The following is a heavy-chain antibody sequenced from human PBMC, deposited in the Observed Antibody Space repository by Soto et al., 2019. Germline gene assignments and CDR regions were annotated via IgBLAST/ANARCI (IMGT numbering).Heavy chain of an antibody. CDR2: IYYSGST. Sequence: QVQLQESGPGLVKPSQTLSLTCTVSGGSISSGGYYWSWIRQHPGKGLEWIGYIYYSGSTYYNPSLKSRVTISVDTSKNQFSLKLSTATAADTATYYCARDATGYHFDYWGQGTLVTVSS. CDR1: GGSISSGGYY. D-gene: IGHD3-9*01. CDR3: ARDATGYHFDY. J-gene: IGHJ4*02. V-gene: IGHV4-31*03.